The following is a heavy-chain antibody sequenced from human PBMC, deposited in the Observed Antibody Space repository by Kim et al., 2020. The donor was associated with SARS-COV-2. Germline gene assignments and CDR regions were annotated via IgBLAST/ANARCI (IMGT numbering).Heavy chain of an antibody. D-gene: IGHD3-10*01. Sequence: GGSLRLSCAASGFTFSSYAMHWVRQAPGKGLEWVAVISYDGSNKYYADSVKGRFTISRDNSKNTLYLQMNSLRAEDTAVYYCARGLYGSGSYTLDYWGQG. CDR1: GFTFSSYA. CDR2: ISYDGSNK. V-gene: IGHV3-30*04. J-gene: IGHJ4*02. CDR3: ARGLYGSGSYTLDY.